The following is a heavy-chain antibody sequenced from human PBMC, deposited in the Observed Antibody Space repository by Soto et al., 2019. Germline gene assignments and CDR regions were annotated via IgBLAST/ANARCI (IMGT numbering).Heavy chain of an antibody. Sequence: QVQLLESGGGLVKPGGSLRLSCAASGFIFRDFYMSWIRQVPGKGLEWLSKISSSSSATDYADSVKGRFTISRDNAKNSMYLQMSRRRAGDTAVYYCARDRGGGSIFGGHYGMDVWGKGPTVNVSS. CDR3: ARDRGGGSIFGGHYGMDV. J-gene: IGHJ6*04. CDR2: ISSSSSAT. CDR1: GFIFRDFY. V-gene: IGHV3-11*06. D-gene: IGHD3-3*01.